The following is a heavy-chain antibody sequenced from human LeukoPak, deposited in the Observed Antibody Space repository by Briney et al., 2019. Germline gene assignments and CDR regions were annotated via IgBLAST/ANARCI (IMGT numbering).Heavy chain of an antibody. CDR3: ASFPDFWSGYPHFDY. J-gene: IGHJ4*02. CDR2: ISGSGGST. D-gene: IGHD3-3*01. V-gene: IGHV3-23*01. Sequence: GGSLRLSCAASGFTFSSYAMSWVRQAPGKGLEWVSAISGSGGSTYYADSVKGRFTISRDNSKNTLYLQMNSLRADDTAVYYCASFPDFWSGYPHFDYWGQGTLVTVSS. CDR1: GFTFSSYA.